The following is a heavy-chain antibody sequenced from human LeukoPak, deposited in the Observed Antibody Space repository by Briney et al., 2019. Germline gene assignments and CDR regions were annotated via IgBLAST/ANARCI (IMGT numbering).Heavy chain of an antibody. CDR3: ARVGLYCSSTSCDIGTYMDV. D-gene: IGHD2-2*02. Sequence: ASVKVSCKASGYTFTGYYMHWVRQAPGQGLEWMGWINPNSGGTNYAQKFQGRVTMTWDTSISTAYMELSRLRSDDTAVYYCARVGLYCSSTSCDIGTYMDVWGKGTTVTVSS. V-gene: IGHV1-2*02. J-gene: IGHJ6*03. CDR2: INPNSGGT. CDR1: GYTFTGYY.